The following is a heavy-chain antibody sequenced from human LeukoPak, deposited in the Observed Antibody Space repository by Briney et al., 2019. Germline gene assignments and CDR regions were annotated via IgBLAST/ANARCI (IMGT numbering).Heavy chain of an antibody. D-gene: IGHD3-10*01. CDR2: IKQDGSEK. Sequence: GGSLRLSCAASRFTFSSYWMSWVRQAPGKGLEWVANIKQDGSEKYYVDSVKGRFTISRDNAKNSLYLQMNSLRGEDTAVYYCARDLYSYGSGSYGVWGQGTRSPSP. J-gene: IGHJ6*02. CDR1: RFTFSSYW. CDR3: ARDLYSYGSGSYGV. V-gene: IGHV3-7*03.